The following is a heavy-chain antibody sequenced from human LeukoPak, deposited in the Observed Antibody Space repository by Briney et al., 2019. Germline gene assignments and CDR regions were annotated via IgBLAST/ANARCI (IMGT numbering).Heavy chain of an antibody. CDR2: IIPIFGTA. D-gene: IGHD2-2*02. J-gene: IGHJ4*02. CDR1: GGTFSSYA. CDR3: ARDGRRVCSSTSCHKSPYYFDY. Sequence: SVKVSCKASGGTFSSYAISWVRQAPGQGLEWMGGIIPIFGTANYAQKFQGRVTITADESTSTAYMELSSLRSEDTAVYYCARDGRRVCSSTSCHKSPYYFDYWGQGTLVTVSS. V-gene: IGHV1-69*13.